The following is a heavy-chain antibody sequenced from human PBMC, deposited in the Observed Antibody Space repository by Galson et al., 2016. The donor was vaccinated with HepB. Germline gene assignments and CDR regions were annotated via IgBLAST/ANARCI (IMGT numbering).Heavy chain of an antibody. CDR3: AKDGVGTIADWFDA. CDR1: GFTFGSYV. J-gene: IGHJ5*02. CDR2: ISGSGGGA. V-gene: IGHV3-23*01. D-gene: IGHD1-26*01. Sequence: SLRLSCAASGFTFGSYVMSWVRQAPGKGLEWVSGISGSGGGAVYSDSVKGRFTISRDNSRNTLFLQMNSLRVDDTALYYCAKDGVGTIADWFDAWGQGTLVTVSS.